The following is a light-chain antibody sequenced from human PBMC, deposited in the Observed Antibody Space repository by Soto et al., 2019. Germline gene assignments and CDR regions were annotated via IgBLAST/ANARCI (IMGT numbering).Light chain of an antibody. J-gene: IGLJ1*01. CDR2: EGS. CDR1: SSDVGNYNL. V-gene: IGLV2-23*03. Sequence: QSALTQPASVSGSPGQSSTISCTGTSSDVGNYNLVSWCQQHPGKAPKLMIYEGSKRPSGVSNRFSGSKSGNTASLTISGLQAEDEADYYCCSYAGSNTFVFGTGTKVTVL. CDR3: CSYAGSNTFV.